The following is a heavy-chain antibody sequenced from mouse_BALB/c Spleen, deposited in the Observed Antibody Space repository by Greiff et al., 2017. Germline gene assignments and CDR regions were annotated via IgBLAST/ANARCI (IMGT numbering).Heavy chain of an antibody. J-gene: IGHJ3*01. D-gene: IGHD2-2*01. Sequence: EVQVVESGGGLVKPGGSLKLSCAASGFTFSSYAMSWVRQTPEKRLEWVATISSGGSYTYYPDSVKGRFTISRDNAKNTLYLQMSSLRSEDTAMYYCARRDGYDKGAFAYWGQGTLVTVSA. CDR1: GFTFSSYA. CDR3: ARRDGYDKGAFAY. V-gene: IGHV5-9-3*01. CDR2: ISSGGSYT.